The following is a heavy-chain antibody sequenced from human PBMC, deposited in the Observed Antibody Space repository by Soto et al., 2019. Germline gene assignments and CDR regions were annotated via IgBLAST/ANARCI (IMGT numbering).Heavy chain of an antibody. D-gene: IGHD6-13*01. J-gene: IGHJ6*02. Sequence: PGASVKVSCKASGYDFTAYDINWVRQASGQGLEWMGWMNPINGATGSARRFQGRVSMTRNTATGTAYLELTSLRSDDTAVYYCGRGPSPRAPAGGTPFYYAMDVWGQGTTVTVSS. V-gene: IGHV1-8*02. CDR1: GYDFTAYD. CDR3: GRGPSPRAPAGGTPFYYAMDV. CDR2: MNPINGAT.